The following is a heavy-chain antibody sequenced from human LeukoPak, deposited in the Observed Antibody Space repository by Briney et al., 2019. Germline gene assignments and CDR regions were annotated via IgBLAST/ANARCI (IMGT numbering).Heavy chain of an antibody. CDR2: ISSSSSYI. D-gene: IGHD5-24*01. CDR3: ARMAATIEDY. J-gene: IGHJ4*02. V-gene: IGHV3-21*01. CDR1: GFTFSSYS. Sequence: AGGSLRLSCAASGFTFSSYSMNWVGQAPGKGLEWVSSISSSSSYIYYADSVKGRFTISRDNAKNSLYLQMNSLRAEDTAVYYCARMAATIEDYWGQGTLVTVSS.